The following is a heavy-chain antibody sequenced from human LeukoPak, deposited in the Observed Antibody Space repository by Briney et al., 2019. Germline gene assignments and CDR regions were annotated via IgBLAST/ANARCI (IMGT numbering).Heavy chain of an antibody. J-gene: IGHJ4*02. CDR2: ISGSGSNT. CDR3: ARDLAGYNSFDY. V-gene: IGHV3-23*01. D-gene: IGHD5-24*01. CDR1: GITFSNYA. Sequence: GGSLRLSCAASGITFSNYAMSWVRQAPGKGLEWVSVISGSGSNTYYADSVKGRFTISRDNSRNTLFLQMNSLRAEDTAVYYCARDLAGYNSFDYWGQGTLVTVSS.